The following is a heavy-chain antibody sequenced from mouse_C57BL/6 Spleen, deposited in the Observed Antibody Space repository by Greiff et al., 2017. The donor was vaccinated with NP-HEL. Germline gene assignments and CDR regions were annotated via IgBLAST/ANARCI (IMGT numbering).Heavy chain of an antibody. CDR1: GYTFTSYD. J-gene: IGHJ1*03. V-gene: IGHV1-85*01. D-gene: IGHD1-1*01. CDR3: ARCTTVVATEYFDV. CDR2: IYPRDGST. Sequence: QVQLKQSGPELVKPGASVKLSCKASGYTFTSYDINWVKQRPGQGLEWIGWIYPRDGSTKYNEKFKGKATLTVDTSSSTAYMELHSLTSEDSAVYVCARCTTVVATEYFDVWGTGTTVTVSS.